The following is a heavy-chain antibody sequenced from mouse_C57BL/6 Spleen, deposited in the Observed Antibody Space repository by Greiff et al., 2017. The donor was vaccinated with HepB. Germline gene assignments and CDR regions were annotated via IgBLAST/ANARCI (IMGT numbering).Heavy chain of an antibody. CDR2: ISYDGSN. V-gene: IGHV3-6*01. D-gene: IGHD2-2*01. CDR1: GYSITSGYY. Sequence: DVKLQESGPGLVKPSQSLSLTCSVTGYSITSGYYWNWIRQFPGNKLEWMGYISYDGSNNYNPSLKNRISITRDTSKNQFFLKLNSVTTEDTATYYCARAYGYDAWFAYWGQGTLVTVSA. J-gene: IGHJ3*01. CDR3: ARAYGYDAWFAY.